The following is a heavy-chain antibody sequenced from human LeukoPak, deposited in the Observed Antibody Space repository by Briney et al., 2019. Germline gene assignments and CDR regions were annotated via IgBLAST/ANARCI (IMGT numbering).Heavy chain of an antibody. Sequence: SETLSLTCTVSGGSISSYYWSWIRQPPGKGLEWIGYIYYSGSTNYNPSLKSRVTLSVDTSKNQFSLKLSSVTAADTAVYYCARHPGSGWTRLDYWGQGTLVTVSS. CDR2: IYYSGST. CDR3: ARHPGSGWTRLDY. J-gene: IGHJ4*02. CDR1: GGSISSYY. D-gene: IGHD6-19*01. V-gene: IGHV4-59*08.